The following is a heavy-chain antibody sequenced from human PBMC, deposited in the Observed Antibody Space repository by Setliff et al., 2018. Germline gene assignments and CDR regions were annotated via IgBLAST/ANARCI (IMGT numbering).Heavy chain of an antibody. D-gene: IGHD3-9*01. V-gene: IGHV4-4*08. CDR1: GGSISSYY. CDR2: IYTSGST. Sequence: SETLSLTCTVSGGSISSYYWSWIRQPPGKGLEWIGYIYTSGSTNYNPSLKSRVTISVDTSKNQFSLKLSSVTAADTAVYYCARVGFLYYDILTGYPTYFDYWGQGTLVTVSS. J-gene: IGHJ4*02. CDR3: ARVGFLYYDILTGYPTYFDY.